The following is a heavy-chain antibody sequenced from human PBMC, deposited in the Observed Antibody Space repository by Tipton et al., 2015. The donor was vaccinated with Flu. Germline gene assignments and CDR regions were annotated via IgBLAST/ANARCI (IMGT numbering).Heavy chain of an antibody. V-gene: IGHV4-59*01. CDR2: IYYSGST. D-gene: IGHD4-11*01. Sequence: TLSLTCAVSGCSINYYYWSWIRQSPGKGLEWIGYIYYSGSTYYSPSLKSRVTISVDTSRNQCSLKLSSVTAADTAVYYCARGTSTATMKAFDYWGQGTLVTVSS. CDR3: ARGTSTATMKAFDY. J-gene: IGHJ4*02. CDR1: GCSINYYY.